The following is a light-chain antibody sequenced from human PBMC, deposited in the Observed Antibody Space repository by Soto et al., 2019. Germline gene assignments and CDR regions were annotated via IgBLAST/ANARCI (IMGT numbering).Light chain of an antibody. Sequence: EIVMTQSPATLSVSPGERATLSCRASQSVSTNFAWYQQKPDQAPSLLIYESSTRDTGIPARFSGSGSGTEFTLTISSLQSEDFAVYYCHQYGNSPATFGQGTKVDI. CDR1: QSVSTN. V-gene: IGKV3-15*01. J-gene: IGKJ1*01. CDR2: ESS. CDR3: HQYGNSPAT.